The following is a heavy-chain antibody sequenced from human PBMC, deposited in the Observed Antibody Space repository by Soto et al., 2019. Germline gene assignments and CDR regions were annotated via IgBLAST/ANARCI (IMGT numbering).Heavy chain of an antibody. Sequence: QVQLVESGGGVVQPGRSLRLSCAASGFTFSSYGMHWVRQAPGKGLEWVAVIWYDGSNKYYADSVKGRFTISRDNSKNPLYLQMNSLRAEDTAVYYCARDAKGYCSGGSCYADYWGQGTLVTVSS. CDR2: IWYDGSNK. CDR1: GFTFSSYG. V-gene: IGHV3-33*01. CDR3: ARDAKGYCSGGSCYADY. D-gene: IGHD2-15*01. J-gene: IGHJ4*02.